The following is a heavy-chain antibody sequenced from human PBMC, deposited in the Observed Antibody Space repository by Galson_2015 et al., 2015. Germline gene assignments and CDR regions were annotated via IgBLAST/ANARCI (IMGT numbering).Heavy chain of an antibody. V-gene: IGHV3-30*18. CDR3: AKVRSSGWYVTYAFDY. CDR2: ISYDGSNK. Sequence: SLRLSCAASGFTFSSYGMHWVRQAPGKGLEWVAVISYDGSNKYYADSVKGRFTISRDNSKNTLYLQMNSLRAGDTAVYYCAKVRSSGWYVTYAFDYWGQGTLVTVSS. CDR1: GFTFSSYG. D-gene: IGHD6-19*01. J-gene: IGHJ4*02.